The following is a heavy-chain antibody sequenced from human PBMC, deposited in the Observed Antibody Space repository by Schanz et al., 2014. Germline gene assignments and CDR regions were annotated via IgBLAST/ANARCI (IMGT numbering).Heavy chain of an antibody. J-gene: IGHJ6*02. CDR1: GYTFTSHG. CDR2: ITAYNGDT. CDR3: ARVQDDILTGSEYYYGMDV. Sequence: QVQVVQSGAEVKKPGASVKVSCKASGYTFTSHGISWVRQAPGQGLEWMGWITAYNGDTNYALKLQGRVTMTTDTSTSTAYMELRSLRSDDTAVYYCARVQDDILTGSEYYYGMDVWGQGTTVTVSS. D-gene: IGHD3-9*01. V-gene: IGHV1-18*01.